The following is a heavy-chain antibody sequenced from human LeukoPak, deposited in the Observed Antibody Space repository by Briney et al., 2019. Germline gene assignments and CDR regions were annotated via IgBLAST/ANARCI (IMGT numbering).Heavy chain of an antibody. V-gene: IGHV3-30*04. Sequence: GGSLRLSCAASGFTFSSYAMHWVRQAPGKGLEWVAVISYDGSNKYYADSVKGRFTISRDNSKNTLYLQMNSLRAEDTAVYYCAKDGIAVAGFGIKFDYWGQGTLVTVSS. J-gene: IGHJ4*02. CDR2: ISYDGSNK. CDR3: AKDGIAVAGFGIKFDY. D-gene: IGHD6-19*01. CDR1: GFTFSSYA.